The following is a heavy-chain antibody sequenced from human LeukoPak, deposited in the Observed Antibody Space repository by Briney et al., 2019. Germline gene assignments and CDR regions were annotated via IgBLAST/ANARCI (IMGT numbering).Heavy chain of an antibody. V-gene: IGHV4-34*01. D-gene: IGHD2-2*01. J-gene: IGHJ4*02. Sequence: SETLSLTCAVYGGSFSGYYWSWIRQPPGKGLEWIGEINHSGSTNYNPSLKSRVTISVDTSKNQFSLRLSSVTAADTAVYYCARGSAYQAPFDYWGQGTLVTVSS. CDR3: ARGSAYQAPFDY. CDR1: GGSFSGYY. CDR2: INHSGST.